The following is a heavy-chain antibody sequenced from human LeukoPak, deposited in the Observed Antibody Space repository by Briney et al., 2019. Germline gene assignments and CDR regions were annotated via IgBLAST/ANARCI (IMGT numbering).Heavy chain of an antibody. V-gene: IGHV4-30-2*01. CDR2: IFHTVHT. CDR3: ARSGIQLWFKKPFDY. D-gene: IGHD5-18*01. Sequence: SQTLSLTCAVSGGSISSGDYPWSWIRQPPGKGLEWIGYIFHTVHTSYNPSLKSRVTISVDMSKNQLSLGLTSVTAADTAVYYCARSGIQLWFKKPFDYWGQGTLVTVSS. J-gene: IGHJ4*02. CDR1: GGSISSGDYP.